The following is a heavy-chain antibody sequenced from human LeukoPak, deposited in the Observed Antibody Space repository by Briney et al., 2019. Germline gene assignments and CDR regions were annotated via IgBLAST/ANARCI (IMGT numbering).Heavy chain of an antibody. CDR2: INHSGST. Sequence: PSGTLSLTCAVYGGSFSGYFWNWIRQPPGKGLEWIGEINHSGSTHHNPSLKSRVTISIDTSKNQISLKLTSVTAADTAVYYCARGPDSGSYFAWFGPWGQGTLVTVSS. CDR3: ARGPDSGSYFAWFGP. D-gene: IGHD3-10*01. J-gene: IGHJ5*02. V-gene: IGHV4-34*01. CDR1: GGSFSGYF.